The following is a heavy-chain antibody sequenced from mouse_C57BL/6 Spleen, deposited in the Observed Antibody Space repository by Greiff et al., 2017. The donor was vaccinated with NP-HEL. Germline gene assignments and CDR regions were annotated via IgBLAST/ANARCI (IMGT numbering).Heavy chain of an antibody. CDR1: GYSFTDYN. J-gene: IGHJ3*01. D-gene: IGHD1-1*01. V-gene: IGHV1-39*01. Sequence: VQLQQSGPELVKPGASVKISCKASGYSFTDYNMNWVKQNNGKSLEWIGVINPNYGTTTYNQKFKGKATLTVDQTSSTAYMQLNSLTSEDSAVYYCARPIYYGSSAFTYWGQGTLVTVSA. CDR2: INPNYGTT. CDR3: ARPIYYGSSAFTY.